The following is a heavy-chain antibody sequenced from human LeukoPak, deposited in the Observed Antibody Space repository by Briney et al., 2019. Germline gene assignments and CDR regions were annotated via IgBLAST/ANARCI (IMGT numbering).Heavy chain of an antibody. V-gene: IGHV3-23*01. CDR2: MSASGGTT. Sequence: PSETLSLTCAVYGGSFSGYYWSWVRQAPGKGLEWVSAMSASGGTTYYADSVKGRFTISRDNSKKTLYLQMNSLRAEDTAAYYCAKWLVGSSAQYGMDVWGQGTTVTVSS. CDR3: AKWLVGSSAQYGMDV. J-gene: IGHJ6*02. CDR1: GGSFSGYY. D-gene: IGHD2-2*01.